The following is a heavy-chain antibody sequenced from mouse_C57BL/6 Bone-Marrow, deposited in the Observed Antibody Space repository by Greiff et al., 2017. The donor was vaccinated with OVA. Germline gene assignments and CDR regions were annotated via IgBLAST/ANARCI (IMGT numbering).Heavy chain of an antibody. Sequence: EVQRVESGGGLVKPGGSLKLSCAASGFTFSSYAMSWVRQTPEKRLEWVATISDGGSYTYYPDNVKSRFTISRDNAKNNLYLQMSHLKSEDTAMYYCARDQTRYAMDYWGQGTSVTVSS. CDR1: GFTFSSYA. CDR2: ISDGGSYT. V-gene: IGHV5-4*01. J-gene: IGHJ4*01. CDR3: ARDQTRYAMDY.